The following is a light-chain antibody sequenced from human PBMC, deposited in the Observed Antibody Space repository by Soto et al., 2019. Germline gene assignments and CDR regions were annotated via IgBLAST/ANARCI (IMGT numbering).Light chain of an antibody. V-gene: IGKV3-11*01. CDR1: QSFRGL. CDR3: QQYTDWPLT. Sequence: EVVLTQSPVTLSLSPGERATLSCRASQSFRGLLAWYQQKPGQAPRLLIYDAYNRATGIPPRFSGSGSGTDFTLTISSLEPEDSAVYYCQQYTDWPLTFGQGTKVEVK. CDR2: DAY. J-gene: IGKJ1*01.